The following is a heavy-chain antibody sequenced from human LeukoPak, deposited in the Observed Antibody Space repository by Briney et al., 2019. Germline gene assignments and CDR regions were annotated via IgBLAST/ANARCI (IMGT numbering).Heavy chain of an antibody. CDR2: ISWNSGSI. V-gene: IGHV3-9*01. J-gene: IGHJ3*02. CDR3: AKGRSVVTAIALDAFDI. CDR1: GFTFDDYA. D-gene: IGHD2-21*02. Sequence: GGSLRLSCAASGFTFDDYAMRWVRQAPGKVLEWVSGISWNSGSIGYADSVKGRFTISRDNAKNSLYLQMNSLRAEDTDLYYCAKGRSVVTAIALDAFDIWGQGTMVTVSS.